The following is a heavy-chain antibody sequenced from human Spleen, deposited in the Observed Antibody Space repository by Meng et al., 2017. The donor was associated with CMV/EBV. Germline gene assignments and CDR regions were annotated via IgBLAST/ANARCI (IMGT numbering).Heavy chain of an antibody. D-gene: IGHD6-6*01. J-gene: IGHJ4*02. CDR3: ARDMFGSSSGTFGGY. Sequence: ASVKVSCKASGYTFTDFYMHWVRQAPGQGLEWMGWISTYNDNTNYAQNLQGRVTMTTDTSSSTAYMELRSLRSDDTAVYYCARDMFGSSSGTFGGYWGQGTLVTVSS. CDR1: GYTFTDFY. CDR2: ISTYNDNT. V-gene: IGHV1-18*04.